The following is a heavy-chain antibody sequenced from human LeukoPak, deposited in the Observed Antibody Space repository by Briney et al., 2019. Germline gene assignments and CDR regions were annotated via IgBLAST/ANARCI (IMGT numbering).Heavy chain of an antibody. CDR3: AKTGRAIVVVVAATN. D-gene: IGHD2-15*01. CDR1: GFTFSSYA. CDR2: ISGSGGST. Sequence: PGGSLRLSCAASGFTFSSYAMSWVRQAPGKGLEWVSAISGSGGSTYYADSVKGRFTISRDNSKNTLYLQMNSLRAEDTAVYYRAKTGRAIVVVVAATNWGQGTLVTVSS. J-gene: IGHJ4*02. V-gene: IGHV3-23*01.